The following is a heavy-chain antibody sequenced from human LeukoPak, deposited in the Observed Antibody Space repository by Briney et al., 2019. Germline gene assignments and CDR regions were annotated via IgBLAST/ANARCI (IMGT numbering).Heavy chain of an antibody. V-gene: IGHV1-69*13. CDR3: AGPEWELGDAFDI. Sequence: GASVKVSCKASGYTFTSYGISWVRQAPGQGLEWMGGIIPIFGTANYAQKFQGRVTITADESTSTAYMELSSLRSEDTAVYYCAGPEWELGDAFDIWGQGTMVTVSS. CDR2: IIPIFGTA. D-gene: IGHD1-26*01. CDR1: GYTFTSYG. J-gene: IGHJ3*02.